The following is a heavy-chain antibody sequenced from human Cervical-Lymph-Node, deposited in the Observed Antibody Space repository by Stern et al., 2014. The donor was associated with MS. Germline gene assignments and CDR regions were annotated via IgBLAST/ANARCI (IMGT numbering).Heavy chain of an antibody. V-gene: IGHV5-51*01. CDR3: ARHRVRGSWWNLFDY. CDR2: IYPGDSDT. D-gene: IGHD6-13*01. J-gene: IGHJ4*02. Sequence: MQLVQSGAEVKKPGESLKISCKGSGYNFDNHGVAWVRQMPGKGLEWMGSIYPGDSDTRYSPSFQGQVTMSADKSINTAYLQWSSLKASDSATYYCARHRVRGSWWNLFDYWAQGTLVTVSS. CDR1: GYNFDNHG.